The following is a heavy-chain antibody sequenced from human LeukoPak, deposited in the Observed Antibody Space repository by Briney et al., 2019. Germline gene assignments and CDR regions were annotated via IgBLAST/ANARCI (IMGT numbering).Heavy chain of an antibody. D-gene: IGHD2-15*01. CDR3: ARGRVASVVVVAATSSFDY. J-gene: IGHJ4*02. V-gene: IGHV4-34*01. Sequence: PSETLSLTCAVYGGSFSGYYWSWIRQPPGKGLEWIGEINHSGSTNYNPSLKSRVTISVDTSKNQFSLKLSSVTAADTAVYYCARGRVASVVVVAATSSFDYWGQETLVTVSS. CDR2: INHSGST. CDR1: GGSFSGYY.